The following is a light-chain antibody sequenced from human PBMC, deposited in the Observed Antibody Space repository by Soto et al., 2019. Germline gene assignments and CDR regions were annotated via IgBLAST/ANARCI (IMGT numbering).Light chain of an antibody. CDR2: GAS. V-gene: IGKV3-20*01. Sequence: SPCTLSFSPGGRAPLPCRASPSVNSDSLAWYQQKPGQAPRLLISGASTRATGIPDRFRGSGSGTEFTLTISSLQPDDFATYYCQQYNSYSRTFGQGTKVDIK. CDR3: QQYNSYSRT. J-gene: IGKJ1*01. CDR1: PSVNSDS.